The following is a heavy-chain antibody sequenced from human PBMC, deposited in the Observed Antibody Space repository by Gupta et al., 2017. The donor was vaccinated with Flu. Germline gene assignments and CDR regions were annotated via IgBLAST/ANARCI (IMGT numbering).Heavy chain of an antibody. CDR2: INPDNGGT. CDR1: GYTFTDYT. Sequence: QVQLVQSGTEVRKPGASVKVSCKTSGYTFTDYTIHWVRQAPGQGLEWMGRINPDNGGTHYTKTFQGRVTMTSDTSVSTAYMVLSGLTSDDXAXYFCARXRPYPNTWYYFDYWGLGTLVSVSS. V-gene: IGHV1-2*02. J-gene: IGHJ4*02. CDR3: ARXRPYPNTWYYFDY. D-gene: IGHD2-15*01.